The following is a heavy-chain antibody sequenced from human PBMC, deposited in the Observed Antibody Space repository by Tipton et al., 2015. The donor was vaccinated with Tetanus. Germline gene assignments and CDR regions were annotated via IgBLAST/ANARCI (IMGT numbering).Heavy chain of an antibody. V-gene: IGHV4-34*01. Sequence: TLSLTCAVYGGSFSGYYWSWIRQPPGKGLEWIGSIYYSGSTYYNPSLKSRVTISVDTSKNQFSLKLSSVTAADTAVYYCARTFTYYYDSSGYCPTCLGYWGQGTLVTVSS. J-gene: IGHJ4*02. CDR1: GGSFSGYY. CDR3: ARTFTYYYDSSGYCPTCLGY. D-gene: IGHD3-22*01. CDR2: IYYSGST.